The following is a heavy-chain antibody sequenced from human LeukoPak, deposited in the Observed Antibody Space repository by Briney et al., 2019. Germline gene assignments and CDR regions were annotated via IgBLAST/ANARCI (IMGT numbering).Heavy chain of an antibody. CDR3: ARERISGNYYFDY. CDR2: ISSSSSYI. Sequence: GGSLRLSCAASGFTFSSYSMNWVRQAPGKGLEWVSSISSSSSYIYYADSVKGRFTISRDNAKNSLYLQMNSLRAEDTAVYYCARERISGNYYFDYWGQGTLVTVSS. D-gene: IGHD1-26*01. J-gene: IGHJ4*02. CDR1: GFTFSSYS. V-gene: IGHV3-21*01.